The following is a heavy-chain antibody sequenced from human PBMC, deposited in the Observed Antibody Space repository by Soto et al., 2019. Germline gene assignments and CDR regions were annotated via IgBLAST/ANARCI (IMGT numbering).Heavy chain of an antibody. CDR1: GGSISSGGCS. J-gene: IGHJ3*02. Sequence: PSETLSLTCAVSGGSISSGGCSWSWIRQPPGKGLEWIGYIYYSGSTYYNPSLKSRVTISVDTSKNQFSLKLTSVTAADTAVYFCARGVRSQIMTLFEAFDIWGQGTMVTVSS. CDR3: ARGVRSQIMTLFEAFDI. D-gene: IGHD3-16*01. V-gene: IGHV4-30-4*07. CDR2: IYYSGST.